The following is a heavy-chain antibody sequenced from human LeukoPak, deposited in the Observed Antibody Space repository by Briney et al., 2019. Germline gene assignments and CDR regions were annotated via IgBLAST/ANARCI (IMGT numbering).Heavy chain of an antibody. CDR3: ARDPYSGNYGDYYYYMDV. CDR2: ITSSSTYI. J-gene: IGHJ6*03. V-gene: IGHV3-21*01. Sequence: GSLILSCAASGFTFSSYNMNWVRQAPGKGLEWVSSITSSSTYIYYADSVKGRFTISRDNARNSLYLQMNSLRVEDTAVYYCARDPYSGNYGDYYYYMDVWGQGTMVTVSS. CDR1: GFTFSSYN. D-gene: IGHD1-26*01.